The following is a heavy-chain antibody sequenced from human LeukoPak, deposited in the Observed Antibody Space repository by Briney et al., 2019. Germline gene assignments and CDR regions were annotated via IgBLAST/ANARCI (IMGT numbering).Heavy chain of an antibody. CDR3: ARDHDYGDYVGVGTDY. D-gene: IGHD4-17*01. CDR1: GFTFSSYG. CDR2: IWYDGSNK. J-gene: IGHJ4*02. Sequence: GGSLRFSCAASGFTFSSYGMHWVRQAPGKGLEWVAVIWYDGSNKYYADSVKGRFTISRDNSKNTLYLQMNSLRAEDTAVYYCARDHDYGDYVGVGTDYWGQGTLVTVSS. V-gene: IGHV3-33*01.